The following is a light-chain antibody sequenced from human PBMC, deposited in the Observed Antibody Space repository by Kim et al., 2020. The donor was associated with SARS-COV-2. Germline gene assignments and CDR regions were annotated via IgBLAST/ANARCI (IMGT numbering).Light chain of an antibody. J-gene: IGKJ4*01. CDR2: DAS. CDR3: QQRSKWPLT. Sequence: LSPVERATHSCRASQSVNSYLAWYQHKPGQAPRLLIYDASNRATGIPARFSGRGSGTDFTLTISSLEPEDFAVYYCQQRSKWPLTFGGGTKVDIK. CDR1: QSVNSY. V-gene: IGKV3-11*01.